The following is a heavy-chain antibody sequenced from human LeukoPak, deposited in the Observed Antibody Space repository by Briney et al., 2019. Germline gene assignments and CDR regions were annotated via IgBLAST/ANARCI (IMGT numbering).Heavy chain of an antibody. CDR1: GFTFSSYS. CDR2: ISGSGDDT. J-gene: IGHJ4*02. V-gene: IGHV3-21*05. Sequence: GGSLRLSCAASGFTFSSYSMTWVRQAPGKGLEWLSYISGSGDDTNYADSVRGRFTISRDNAKNSLYLQMNSLRVEDTAVYYCARDPRTVRIWGQGTLVTVSS. CDR3: ARDPRTVRI. D-gene: IGHD1-1*01.